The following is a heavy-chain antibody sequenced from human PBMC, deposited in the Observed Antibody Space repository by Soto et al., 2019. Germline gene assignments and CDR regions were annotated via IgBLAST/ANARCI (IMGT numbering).Heavy chain of an antibody. CDR3: AKSPDYNLLAGTTFDY. Sequence: GGSLRLSWAASGFTXSSYAMSWVRQAPGRGLEWVSTLSGSGYYTYYADSVEGRFTISRDNSKNTLYLQLNSLRAEDTAVYYCAKSPDYNLLAGTTFDYWGQGTLVTVSS. D-gene: IGHD6-19*01. V-gene: IGHV3-23*01. CDR2: LSGSGYYT. J-gene: IGHJ4*02. CDR1: GFTXSSYA.